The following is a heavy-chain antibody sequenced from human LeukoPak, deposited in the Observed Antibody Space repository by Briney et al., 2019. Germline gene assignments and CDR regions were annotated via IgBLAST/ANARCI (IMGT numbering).Heavy chain of an antibody. CDR1: GGSITSYH. CDR2: IYYSGST. D-gene: IGHD1-26*01. V-gene: IGHV4-59*01. J-gene: IGHJ4*02. Sequence: PSETLSLTCTVSGGSITSYHYSWIRQPPGKGLEWVGYIYYSGSTNYNPSLKSRVTISVDTSKNQFSLKLSSVTAADTAVYYCARGGSGTYYHYWGQGTLVTVSS. CDR3: ARGGSGTYYHY.